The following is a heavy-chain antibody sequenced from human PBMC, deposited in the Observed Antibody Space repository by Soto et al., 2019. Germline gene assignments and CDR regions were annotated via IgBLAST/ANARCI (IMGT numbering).Heavy chain of an antibody. CDR2: TYYRSKWYN. Sequence: PSQTLSLTFAISGDSVSSNSSAWNWISQSPSRGLEWLGRTYYRSKWYNDYAVSVKSRVTINPDTSKNQFSLQLNSVTPEDTAVYYCARDRSGWRNAFDIWGQGTMVTVSS. J-gene: IGHJ3*02. CDR1: GDSVSSNSSA. V-gene: IGHV6-1*01. D-gene: IGHD6-19*01. CDR3: ARDRSGWRNAFDI.